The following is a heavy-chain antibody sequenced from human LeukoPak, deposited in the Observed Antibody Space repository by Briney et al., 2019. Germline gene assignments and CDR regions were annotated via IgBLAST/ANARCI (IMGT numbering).Heavy chain of an antibody. CDR3: ARHGPRYSSSLPSDY. CDR1: GYSFTSYW. CDR2: IYPGDSDT. Sequence: GESLKISCKGSGYSFTSYWIGWVRQMPGKGLEWMGIIYPGDSDTRYSPSFQGQVTISADESISTAYLQWSSLKASDTAMYYCARHGPRYSSSLPSDYWGQGTLVTVSS. J-gene: IGHJ4*02. V-gene: IGHV5-51*01. D-gene: IGHD6-13*01.